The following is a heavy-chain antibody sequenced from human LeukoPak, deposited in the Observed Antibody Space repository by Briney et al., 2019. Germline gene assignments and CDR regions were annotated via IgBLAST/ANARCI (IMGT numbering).Heavy chain of an antibody. CDR2: IYYSGST. V-gene: IGHV4-59*01. Sequence: PSETLSLTYTVSGGSISSYYWSWIRQPPGKGLEWIGYIYYSGSTNYNPSLKSRVTISVDTSKNQFSLKLSSVTAADTAVYYCARLNSSGWYIWFDPWGQGTLVTVSS. D-gene: IGHD6-19*01. CDR1: GGSISSYY. CDR3: ARLNSSGWYIWFDP. J-gene: IGHJ5*02.